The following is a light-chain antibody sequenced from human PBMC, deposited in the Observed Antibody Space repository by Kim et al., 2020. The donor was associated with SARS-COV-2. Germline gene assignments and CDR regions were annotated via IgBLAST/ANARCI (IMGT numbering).Light chain of an antibody. Sequence: LSPGERATLSCRASQSVSSNYLAWYQQKPGQAPRLLIYGASSRATGIPDRFSGSGSGTDFTLTISRLEPEDFAVYYCQQYDGSMYTFGQGTKLEI. V-gene: IGKV3-20*01. J-gene: IGKJ2*01. CDR3: QQYDGSMYT. CDR1: QSVSSNY. CDR2: GAS.